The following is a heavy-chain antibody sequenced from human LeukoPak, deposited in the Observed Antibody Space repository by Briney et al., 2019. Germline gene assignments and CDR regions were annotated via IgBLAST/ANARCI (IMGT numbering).Heavy chain of an antibody. V-gene: IGHV3-23*01. J-gene: IGHJ4*02. CDR1: GFTLRSHA. CDR3: AKQMSTVTFTPFDY. D-gene: IGHD4-17*01. Sequence: TGGSLRLSCAASGFTLRSHAMSWVRQAPGKGLEWVSGISGSGGSTYYVDSVKGRFTISRDNSKNTLYLQMNSLRADDTAVYYCAKQMSTVTFTPFDYWGQGTLVTVSS. CDR2: ISGSGGST.